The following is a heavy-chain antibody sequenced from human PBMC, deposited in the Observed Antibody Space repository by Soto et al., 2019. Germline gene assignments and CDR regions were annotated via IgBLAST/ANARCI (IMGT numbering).Heavy chain of an antibody. CDR1: GGSISSGGYS. V-gene: IGHV4-30-2*05. Sequence: SETLSLTCAVSGGSISSGGYSWSWIRQPPGKGLEWIGYIYHSGSTYYNPSLKSRVTISVDTSKNQFSLKLSSVTAADTAVYYCARGDYALAPWGQGTLVTVSS. J-gene: IGHJ5*02. CDR2: IYHSGST. D-gene: IGHD4-17*01. CDR3: ARGDYALAP.